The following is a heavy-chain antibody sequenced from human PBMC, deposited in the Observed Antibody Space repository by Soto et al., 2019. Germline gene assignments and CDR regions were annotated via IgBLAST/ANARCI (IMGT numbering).Heavy chain of an antibody. CDR3: ARESVVTGTHHFDS. Sequence: APVKVSFKTSGYTFQDCYMHWVRQAPGQGLEWMGWINSNTGGTNYAQKFQGRVTMTRDTSNSTGYMELSRLRPDDPAVDCCARESVVTGTHHFDSWGQGTMVTVSS. CDR1: GYTFQDCY. V-gene: IGHV1-2*02. CDR2: INSNTGGT. J-gene: IGHJ4*02. D-gene: IGHD1-7*01.